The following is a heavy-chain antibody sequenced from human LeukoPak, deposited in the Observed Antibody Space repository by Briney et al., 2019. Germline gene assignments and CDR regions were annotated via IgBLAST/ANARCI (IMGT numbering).Heavy chain of an antibody. V-gene: IGHV4-61*02. J-gene: IGHJ4*02. CDR2: IYTSGST. CDR1: GGSISSGSYY. CDR3: ARQRSGDLQRGFDY. D-gene: IGHD7-27*01. Sequence: PSETLSLTCTVSGGSISSGSYYWSWIRQPAGKGLEWIGRIYTSGSTNYNPSLKGRVTISVDTSKNQFSLKLSSVTAADTAVYYCARQRSGDLQRGFDYWGQGTLVTVSS.